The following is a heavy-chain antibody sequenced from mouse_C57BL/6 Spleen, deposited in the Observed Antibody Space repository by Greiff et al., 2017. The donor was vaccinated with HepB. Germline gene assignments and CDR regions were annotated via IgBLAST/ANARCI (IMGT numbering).Heavy chain of an antibody. D-gene: IGHD2-4*01. J-gene: IGHJ2*01. CDR1: GYTFTSYW. CDR2: IDPSDSYT. Sequence: QVQLQQPGAELVMPGASVKLSCKASGYTFTSYWMHWVKQRPGQGLEWIGEIDPSDSYTNYNQKFKGKSTLTVDKSSSTAYMQLSSLTSEDSAVYYCARGDYGGVYFDYWGQGTTLTVSS. CDR3: ARGDYGGVYFDY. V-gene: IGHV1-69*01.